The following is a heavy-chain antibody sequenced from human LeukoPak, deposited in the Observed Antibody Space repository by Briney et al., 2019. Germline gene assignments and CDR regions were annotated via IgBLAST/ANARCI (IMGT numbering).Heavy chain of an antibody. D-gene: IGHD3-22*01. CDR1: GFTFINYA. CDR3: ATRRSGNYFATFDY. CDR2: FSGPGTTT. Sequence: GGSPRLSCEASGFTFINYAMNWVRQAPEKGLEWVSTFSGPGTTTYYADSVKGRFTVSRDNSKNTVFLQMDSLRAEDTAVYYCATRRSGNYFATFDYWGQGILVTVSS. J-gene: IGHJ4*02. V-gene: IGHV3-23*01.